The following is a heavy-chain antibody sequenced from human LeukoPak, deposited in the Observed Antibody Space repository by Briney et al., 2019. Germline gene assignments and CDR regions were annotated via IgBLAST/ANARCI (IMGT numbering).Heavy chain of an antibody. V-gene: IGHV3-23*01. J-gene: IGHJ4*02. CDR2: ITGNGGRI. CDR1: GFTFSSYA. Sequence: GGSLRLSCAASGFTFSSYAMSWVRQAPGKGLEGVSGITGNGGRIYYADSVKGRFTISRDNSKNTLYLQTNNLRAEDTAVYYCAKDGTYFDYWGQGTLVAVSS. CDR3: AKDGTYFDY.